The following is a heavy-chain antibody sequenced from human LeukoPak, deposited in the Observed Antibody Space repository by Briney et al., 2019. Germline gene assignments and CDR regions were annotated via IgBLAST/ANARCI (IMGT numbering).Heavy chain of an antibody. CDR3: ARDIGGFGPIIVSYAFDI. Sequence: GSLRLSCAASGFTFSSYWMSWVRQAPGKGLEWVANIKQDGSEKYYVDSVKGRFTISRDNAKNSLYLQMNSLRAEDTAVFYCARDIGGFGPIIVSYAFDIWGQGTMVTVSS. D-gene: IGHD5/OR15-5a*01. J-gene: IGHJ3*02. CDR2: IKQDGSEK. V-gene: IGHV3-7*01. CDR1: GFTFSSYW.